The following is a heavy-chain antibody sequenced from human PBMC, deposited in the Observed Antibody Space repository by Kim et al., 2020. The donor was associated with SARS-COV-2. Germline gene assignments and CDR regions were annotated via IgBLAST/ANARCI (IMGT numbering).Heavy chain of an antibody. CDR1: GYTFTGYY. CDR3: ASGDLWGGEPRIN. CDR2: INPNSGGT. D-gene: IGHD2-21*01. V-gene: IGHV1-2*06. J-gene: IGHJ4*02. Sequence: ASVKVSCKASGYTFTGYYMHWVRQAPGQGLEWMGRINPNSGGTNYAQKFQGRVTMTRDTSISTAYMELSRLRSDDTAVYYCASGDLWGGEPRINWGQGTLVTVSS.